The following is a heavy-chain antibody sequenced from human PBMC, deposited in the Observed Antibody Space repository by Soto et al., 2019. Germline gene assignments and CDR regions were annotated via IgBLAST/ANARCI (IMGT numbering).Heavy chain of an antibody. CDR1: GYTFTGFY. CDR3: AISGPVTDSPRGFDP. CDR2: IYPDSGDT. J-gene: IGHJ5*02. Sequence: ASVKVSYKASGYTFTGFYMHWVRQAPGQGLEWMGRIYPDSGDTDHAEKFQGRVTMTRDTSISTAYMESTTLTSDDLAVYHCAISGPVTDSPRGFDPWGQGNPVTVSS. V-gene: IGHV1-2*06. D-gene: IGHD2-21*02.